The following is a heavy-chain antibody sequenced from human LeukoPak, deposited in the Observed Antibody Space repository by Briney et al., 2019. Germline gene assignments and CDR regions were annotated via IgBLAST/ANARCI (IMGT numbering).Heavy chain of an antibody. CDR3: ARRTPNYYFDY. CDR1: EFTFSSYE. CDR2: ISSSNNYI. D-gene: IGHD1-14*01. J-gene: IGHJ4*02. Sequence: GGSLRLSCAASEFTFSSYEMNWVRQAPGKGLEWVSSISSSNNYIYYADSVKGRFTISRDNAKNSLYLQMNSLRAEDTAVYYCARRTPNYYFDYWGQGTPVTVSS. V-gene: IGHV3-21*01.